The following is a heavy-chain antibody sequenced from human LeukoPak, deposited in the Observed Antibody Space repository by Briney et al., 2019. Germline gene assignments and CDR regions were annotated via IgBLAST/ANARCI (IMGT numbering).Heavy chain of an antibody. Sequence: PGGSLRLSCAASGFTFSSYWMSWVRQAPGKGLEWVANIKQDGSEKYYVDSVKGRFTISRDNAKNSLYLQMNSLRAEDTAVYYCARDGGSYYDDAFDIWGQGTMVTVSS. D-gene: IGHD1-26*01. J-gene: IGHJ3*02. CDR1: GFTFSSYW. CDR2: IKQDGSEK. V-gene: IGHV3-7*01. CDR3: ARDGGSYYDDAFDI.